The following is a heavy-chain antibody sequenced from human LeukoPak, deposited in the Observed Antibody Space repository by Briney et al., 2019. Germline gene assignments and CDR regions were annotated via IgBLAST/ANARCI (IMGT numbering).Heavy chain of an antibody. CDR3: ARGGATVGGNYYYYYYMDV. D-gene: IGHD4-23*01. V-gene: IGHV1-2*02. CDR1: GYTFTGYY. J-gene: IGHJ6*03. Sequence: ASVKVSCKASGYTFTGYYMHWVRQAPGQGLEWMGWINPNSGGTNYAQKFQGRVTMTRDTSISTAYMELSRLRSDDTAVYYCARGGATVGGNYYYYYYMDVWGKGTTVTVSS. CDR2: INPNSGGT.